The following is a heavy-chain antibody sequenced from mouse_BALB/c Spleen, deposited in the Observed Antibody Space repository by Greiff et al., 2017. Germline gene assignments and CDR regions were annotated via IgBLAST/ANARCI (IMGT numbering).Heavy chain of an antibody. V-gene: IGHV2-2*02. Sequence: QVQLQQSGPGLVQPSQSLSITCTVSGFSLTSYGVHWVRQSPGKGLEWLGVIWSGGSTDYNAAFISRLSISKDNSKSHVFFKMNSLQANDTAIYYCARKKDYYGYGAMDYWGQGTSVTVSS. CDR3: ARKKDYYGYGAMDY. J-gene: IGHJ4*01. CDR2: IWSGGST. D-gene: IGHD1-2*01. CDR1: GFSLTSYG.